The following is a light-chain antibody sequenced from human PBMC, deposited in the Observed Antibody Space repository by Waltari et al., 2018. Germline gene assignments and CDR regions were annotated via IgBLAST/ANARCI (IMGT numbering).Light chain of an antibody. CDR2: GAS. Sequence: EIVMTQSPATLSVSPGERATLSCRASQSVSTNLAWYQQKPGQAPRLIYGASTRATGIPDRISGSGSGTEFTLTISSLQSEDFAVYYCQHYNDWYTFGQGTKLEI. J-gene: IGKJ2*01. CDR1: QSVSTN. CDR3: QHYNDWYT. V-gene: IGKV3-15*01.